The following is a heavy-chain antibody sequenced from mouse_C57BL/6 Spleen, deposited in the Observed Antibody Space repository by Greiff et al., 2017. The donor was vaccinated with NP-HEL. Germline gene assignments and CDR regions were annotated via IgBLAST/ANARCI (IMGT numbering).Heavy chain of an antibody. CDR2: IWSGGST. V-gene: IGHV2-2*01. J-gene: IGHJ2*01. CDR3: ARNDGSSYFDY. Sequence: GQREEAGPGLVQPSQSLSITCTVSGFSLTSYGVHWVRQSPGKGLEWLGVIWSGGSTDYNAAFISRLSISKDNSKSQVFFKMNSLQADDTAIYYCARNDGSSYFDYWGQGTTLTVSS. CDR1: GFSLTSYG. D-gene: IGHD1-1*01.